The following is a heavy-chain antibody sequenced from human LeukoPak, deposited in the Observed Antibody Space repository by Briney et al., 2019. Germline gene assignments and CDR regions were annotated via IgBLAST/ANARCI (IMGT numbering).Heavy chain of an antibody. CDR1: GFTFSSYA. CDR3: AKAVGYFGYDAFDI. J-gene: IGHJ3*02. D-gene: IGHD3-22*01. V-gene: IGHV3-23*01. Sequence: GGSLRLSCAASGFTFSSYAMSWVRQAPGEGLEWVSAISGSGGSTHYADSVKGRFTISRDNSKSTLYLQMNSLRAEDTAVYYCAKAVGYFGYDAFDIWGRGTMVTVSS. CDR2: ISGSGGST.